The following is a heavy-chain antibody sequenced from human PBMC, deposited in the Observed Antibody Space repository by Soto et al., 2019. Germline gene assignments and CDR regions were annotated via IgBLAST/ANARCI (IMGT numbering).Heavy chain of an antibody. D-gene: IGHD3-22*01. CDR2: IWYDGSNK. J-gene: IGHJ4*02. CDR1: GFTFRNYG. V-gene: IGHV3-33*08. Sequence: GGSLRLSCAASGFTFRNYGMHWVRQAPGKGLEWVAVIWYDGSNKYYADSVKGRFTISRDNSKNALYLQMNSLRAEDTAVYYCARDPTDTYYYDSSGYYPDYWGQGTLVTVSS. CDR3: ARDPTDTYYYDSSGYYPDY.